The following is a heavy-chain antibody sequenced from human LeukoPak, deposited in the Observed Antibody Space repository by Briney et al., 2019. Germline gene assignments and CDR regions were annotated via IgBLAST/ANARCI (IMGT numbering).Heavy chain of an antibody. CDR2: ISQEGSQR. CDR3: ARDPDRRSDY. J-gene: IGHJ4*02. V-gene: IGHV3-7*01. Sequence: GGSLRLSCAASGFTFSNFLMTWVRQAPGKGLEWVASISQEGSQRYNVDSAKGRFTISGDNAKNSLYLQMNSLRDEDTAIYYCARDPDRRSDYWGQGTLVTVPS. CDR1: GFTFSNFL. D-gene: IGHD1-14*01.